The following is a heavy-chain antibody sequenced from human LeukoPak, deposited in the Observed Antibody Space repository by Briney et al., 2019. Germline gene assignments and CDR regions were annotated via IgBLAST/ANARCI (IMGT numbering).Heavy chain of an antibody. J-gene: IGHJ3*02. Sequence: GGSLRLSCTASGFSFNWYWMNWVRQAPGKGLEWVANIEQDGSEKNYVDSVKGRFTMSRDSARKSVFLQMDNLRAEDTAVYHCARADRSYESSGRDAFDIWGQGTMVTVSS. CDR2: IEQDGSEK. D-gene: IGHD3-22*01. V-gene: IGHV3-7*04. CDR3: ARADRSYESSGRDAFDI. CDR1: GFSFNWYW.